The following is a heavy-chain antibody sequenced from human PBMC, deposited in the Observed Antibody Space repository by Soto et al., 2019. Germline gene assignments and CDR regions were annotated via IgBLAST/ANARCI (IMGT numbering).Heavy chain of an antibody. Sequence: VQLLESGGDLVQPGGSLRVSCAASGFMFSSHGMSWVRQAPGKGLEWVSSISSGGDLTYYADSVKGRFTVSRDNLKNTLSLQMGSLRAEDTATYYCAKIGQIGNWFFDYCGQGTLVTVSS. CDR2: ISSGGDLT. V-gene: IGHV3-23*01. J-gene: IGHJ4*02. D-gene: IGHD1-1*01. CDR3: AKIGQIGNWFFDY. CDR1: GFMFSSHG.